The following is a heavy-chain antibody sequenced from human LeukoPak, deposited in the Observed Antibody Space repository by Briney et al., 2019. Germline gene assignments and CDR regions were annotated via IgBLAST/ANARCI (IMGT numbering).Heavy chain of an antibody. Sequence: ASVKLSCKASGYTFSTYYLNWVRQVPGHGLEWMGKIYPNYGVAYYAQKFQGRVTMTRDTSASTVYREVNSLTSGDRTVYYCARVLGYCTASSWPGMDVWGQGTTVTVSS. J-gene: IGHJ6*02. CDR1: GYTFSTYY. CDR2: IYPNYGVA. D-gene: IGHD2-8*02. CDR3: ARVLGYCTASSWPGMDV. V-gene: IGHV1-46*01.